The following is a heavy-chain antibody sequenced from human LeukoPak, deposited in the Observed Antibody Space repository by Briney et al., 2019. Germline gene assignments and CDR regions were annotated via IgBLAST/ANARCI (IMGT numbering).Heavy chain of an antibody. CDR3: AKDSDGRSSGWFYYFDY. Sequence: PGRSLRLSCAASGFTFSSYGMHWVRQAPGKGLEWVAVIWYDGSNKYYADSVKGRFTISRDNSKNTLYLQMNSLIAEDTAVYYCAKDSDGRSSGWFYYFDYWGQGTLVTVSS. CDR2: IWYDGSNK. CDR1: GFTFSSYG. J-gene: IGHJ4*02. D-gene: IGHD6-19*01. V-gene: IGHV3-33*06.